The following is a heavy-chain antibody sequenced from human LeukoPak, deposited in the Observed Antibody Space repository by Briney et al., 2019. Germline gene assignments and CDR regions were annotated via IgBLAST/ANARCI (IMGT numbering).Heavy chain of an antibody. CDR2: ISSSGEST. CDR1: GFSFSSYA. Sequence: QTGGSLRVSCAASGFSFSSYAMIWVRQAPGKGLGWVSVISSSGESTYYADSLKGRFTISRDNSKNTLSLQKNSLRAEETALYFSAKGGAVVLSPFDYWGQGTLVTVSS. CDR3: AKGGAVVLSPFDY. J-gene: IGHJ4*02. V-gene: IGHV3-23*01. D-gene: IGHD2/OR15-2a*01.